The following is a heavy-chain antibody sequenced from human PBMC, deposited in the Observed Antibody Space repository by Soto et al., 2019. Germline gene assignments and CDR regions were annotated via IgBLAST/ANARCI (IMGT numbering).Heavy chain of an antibody. V-gene: IGHV3-7*01. D-gene: IGHD2-2*01. Sequence: GGSLRLSCAASGFIFSTYWMSWVRQAPGKGLEWVATIKQDGGEKLYVDSVKGRFTISRDNAKKSVFLQMDSLRAEDTAVYCCATERSCTTTTCWRGMAFDIRGQGTMVTVSS. J-gene: IGHJ3*02. CDR3: ATERSCTTTTCWRGMAFDI. CDR1: GFIFSTYW. CDR2: IKQDGGEK.